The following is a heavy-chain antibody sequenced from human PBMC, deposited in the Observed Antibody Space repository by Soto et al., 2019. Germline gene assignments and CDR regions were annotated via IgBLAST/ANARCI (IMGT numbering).Heavy chain of an antibody. CDR1: GFTFSSYS. CDR2: ISSSSSYI. J-gene: IGHJ4*02. V-gene: IGHV3-21*01. CDR3: ARAQPDIAVAGTAG. D-gene: IGHD6-19*01. Sequence: PGGSLRLSCAASGFTFSSYSMNWVRQAPGKGLEWVSSISSSSSYIYYADSVKGRFTISRDNAKNSLYLQMNSLRAEDTAVYYCARAQPDIAVAGTAGWGQGTMVTVSS.